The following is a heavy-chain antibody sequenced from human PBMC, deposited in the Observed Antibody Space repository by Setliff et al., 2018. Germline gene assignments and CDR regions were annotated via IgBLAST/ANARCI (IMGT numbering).Heavy chain of an antibody. J-gene: IGHJ4*02. CDR1: GYTFTSYS. CDR3: AREMGVYDSSGYLSY. V-gene: IGHV7-4-1*02. Sequence: ASVKVSCKASGYTFTSYSINWVRQAPGQGLEWMGWINTNTGNPTYVQGFTGRFVFSLDTSVSTAYLQISSLKAEDTAVYYCAREMGVYDSSGYLSYWGQGTLVTVSS. D-gene: IGHD3-22*01. CDR2: INTNTGNP.